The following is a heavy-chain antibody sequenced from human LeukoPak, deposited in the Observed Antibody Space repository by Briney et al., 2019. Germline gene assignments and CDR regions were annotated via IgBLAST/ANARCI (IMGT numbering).Heavy chain of an antibody. Sequence: PGGSLRLSCAASGFTFSSYGMHWVRQAPGKGLEWVAVIWYDGSNKYYADSVKGRFTISRDNSKNTLYLQMNSLRAEDTAVYYCAKDRSTYYYDSSGYYPDAFDIWGQGTMVTVSS. CDR3: AKDRSTYYYDSSGYYPDAFDI. V-gene: IGHV3-30*02. CDR2: IWYDGSNK. CDR1: GFTFSSYG. D-gene: IGHD3-22*01. J-gene: IGHJ3*02.